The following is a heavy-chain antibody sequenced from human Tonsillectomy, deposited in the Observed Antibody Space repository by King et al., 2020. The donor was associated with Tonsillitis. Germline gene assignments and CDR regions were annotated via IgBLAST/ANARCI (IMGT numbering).Heavy chain of an antibody. CDR3: ARENRIVVVPAAILGAFDI. D-gene: IGHD2-2*01. J-gene: IGHJ3*02. CDR1: GGTFSSYA. CDR2: IIPIFGTA. V-gene: IGHV1-69*01. Sequence: VQLVQSGAEVKKPGSSVKVSCKASGGTFSSYAISWVRQAPGQGLEWMGGIIPIFGTANYAQKFQGRVTITADESTSTAYMELSSLRSEDTAVYYCARENRIVVVPAAILGAFDIWGQGTMVTVSS.